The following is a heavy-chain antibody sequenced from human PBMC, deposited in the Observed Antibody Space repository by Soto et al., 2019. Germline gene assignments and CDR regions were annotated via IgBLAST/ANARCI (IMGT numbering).Heavy chain of an antibody. CDR3: ARDYYGDYILDY. V-gene: IGHV3-11*01. CDR2: ISNTGSTK. CDR1: GFSFSDYY. D-gene: IGHD4-17*01. J-gene: IGHJ4*02. Sequence: GGSLRLSCVVSGFSFSDYYMSWIRQAPGKGLEWISYISNTGSTKYYADSVKGRFTISRDNAKNSLYLQMNSLRGEDTAVYYCARDYYGDYILDYWGQGTLVTV.